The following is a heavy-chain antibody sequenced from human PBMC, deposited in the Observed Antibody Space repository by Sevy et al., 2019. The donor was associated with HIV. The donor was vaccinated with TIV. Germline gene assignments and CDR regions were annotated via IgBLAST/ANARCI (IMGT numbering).Heavy chain of an antibody. J-gene: IGHJ4*02. CDR3: AGVYDFWSGGGYYFDY. V-gene: IGHV5-51*01. D-gene: IGHD3-3*01. CDR2: IYPGDSDT. CDR1: GYSFTSYW. Sequence: GESLKISCKGSGYSFTSYWIGWVRQMPGKGLEWMGIIYPGDSDTRYSPSFQGQVTISADKSISTAYLQWNSLKASDTAIYYCAGVYDFWSGGGYYFDYWGQGTLVTVSS.